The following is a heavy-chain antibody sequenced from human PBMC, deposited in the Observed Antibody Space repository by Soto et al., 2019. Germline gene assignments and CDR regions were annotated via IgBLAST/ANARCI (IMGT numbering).Heavy chain of an antibody. V-gene: IGHV4-34*01. CDR1: GGSFSGYY. J-gene: IGHJ4*02. Sequence: SETLSLTCAVYGGSFSGYYWSWIRQPPGKGLEWIGEINHSGSTNYNPSLKSRVTISVDTSKNQFSLKLSSVTAADTAVYYCARGVEMTTVTTDPYYFDYWGQGTLVTVSS. CDR2: INHSGST. D-gene: IGHD4-17*01. CDR3: ARGVEMTTVTTDPYYFDY.